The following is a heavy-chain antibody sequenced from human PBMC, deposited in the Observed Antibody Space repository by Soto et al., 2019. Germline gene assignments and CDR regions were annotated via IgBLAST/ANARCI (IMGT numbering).Heavy chain of an antibody. CDR2: IWYDGSNK. Sequence: GGSLRLSCAASGFTFSSYGMHWVRQAPGKGLEWVAVIWYDGSNKYYADSVKGRFTISRDNSKNTLYLQMNSLRAEDTAVYYCARDSVAGTDFDYWGQGTLVTVSS. D-gene: IGHD6-19*01. CDR3: ARDSVAGTDFDY. J-gene: IGHJ4*02. V-gene: IGHV3-33*01. CDR1: GFTFSSYG.